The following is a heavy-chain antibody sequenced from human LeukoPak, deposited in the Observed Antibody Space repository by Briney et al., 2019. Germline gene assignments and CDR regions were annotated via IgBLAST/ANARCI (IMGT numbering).Heavy chain of an antibody. Sequence: GGSLRLSCAASGFTFSNYEMNWVRQAPGKGLEWVSYISSSGSTIYYADSVKGRFTISRDNAKNSLYLQMNSLRAEDTALYYCAKDIRTGYPYDAFDIWGQGTMVTVSS. J-gene: IGHJ3*02. D-gene: IGHD3/OR15-3a*01. CDR3: AKDIRTGYPYDAFDI. CDR1: GFTFSNYE. CDR2: ISSSGSTI. V-gene: IGHV3-48*03.